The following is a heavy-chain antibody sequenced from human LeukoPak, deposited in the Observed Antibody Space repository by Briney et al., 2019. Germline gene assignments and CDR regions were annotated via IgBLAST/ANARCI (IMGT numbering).Heavy chain of an antibody. CDR3: ASGGRSSYGMDV. J-gene: IGHJ6*02. CDR2: IYPGDSDT. CDR1: GYIFSINW. Sequence: GESLKISCKGSGYIFSINWIGWVRQMPGKGLEWMGIIYPGDSDTRYNPSFRGQVIISADKSISTAYLQWSSLKASDTAMYYCASGGRSSYGMDVWGQGTTVTVSS. D-gene: IGHD1-26*01. V-gene: IGHV5-51*01.